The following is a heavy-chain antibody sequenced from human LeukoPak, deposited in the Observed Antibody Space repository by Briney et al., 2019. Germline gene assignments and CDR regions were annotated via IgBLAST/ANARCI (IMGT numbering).Heavy chain of an antibody. D-gene: IGHD2-15*01. V-gene: IGHV3-21*01. CDR1: GFTFSSYA. J-gene: IGHJ6*02. CDR2: VSSSSSYI. CDR3: ARDLGYCSGGSCYHYGMDV. Sequence: PGGSLRLSCAASGFTFSSYAMSWVRQAPGKGLEWVSSVSSSSSYIYYADSVKGRFTISRDNAKNSLYLQMNSLRAEDTAVYYCARDLGYCSGGSCYHYGMDVWGQGTTVTVSS.